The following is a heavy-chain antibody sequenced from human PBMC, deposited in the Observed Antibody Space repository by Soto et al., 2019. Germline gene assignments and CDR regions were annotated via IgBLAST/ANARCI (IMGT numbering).Heavy chain of an antibody. D-gene: IGHD3-16*01. CDR3: ARVGGNWNYFDY. V-gene: IGHV4-39*01. CDR1: GGSISSSSYY. Sequence: SETLSLTCTVSGGSISSSSYYWGWIRQPPGKGLEWIGSIYYSGSTYYNPSLKSRVTISVDTSKNQFSLKLSSVTAADTAVYYCARVGGNWNYFDYWGQGTLVTVS. CDR2: IYYSGST. J-gene: IGHJ4*02.